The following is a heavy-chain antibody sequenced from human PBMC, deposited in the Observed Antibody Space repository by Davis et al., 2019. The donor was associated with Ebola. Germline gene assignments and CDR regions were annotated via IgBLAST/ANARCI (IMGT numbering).Heavy chain of an antibody. Sequence: GESLKISCAASGFTFSRDWMTWARQAPGKGLEWVANIKQDGSGKYYVDSVKGRFTISRDNAKNSLYLQMNSLRAEDTAVYYCARDGVPAALDYWGQGTLVTVSS. CDR3: ARDGVPAALDY. J-gene: IGHJ4*02. V-gene: IGHV3-7*01. CDR1: GFTFSRDW. CDR2: IKQDGSGK. D-gene: IGHD2-2*01.